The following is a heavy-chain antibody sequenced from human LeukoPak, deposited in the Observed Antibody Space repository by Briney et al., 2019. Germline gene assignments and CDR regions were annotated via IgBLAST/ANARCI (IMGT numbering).Heavy chain of an antibody. CDR1: GLTVSGNY. J-gene: IGHJ4*02. CDR2: ISGSGGST. CDR3: AKDRGLYCSSTSCYDPEADY. D-gene: IGHD2-2*01. Sequence: GGSLRLSCAVSGLTVSGNYMSWVRQAPGKGLEWVSAISGSGGSTYYADSVKGRFTISRDNSKNTLYLQMNSLRAEDTVVYYCAKDRGLYCSSTSCYDPEADYWGQGTLVTVSS. V-gene: IGHV3-23*01.